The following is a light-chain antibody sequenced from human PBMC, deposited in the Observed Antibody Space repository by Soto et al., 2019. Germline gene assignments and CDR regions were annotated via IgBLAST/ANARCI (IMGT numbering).Light chain of an antibody. CDR2: RNS. Sequence: SLLSQPPSVSESPGQRVTISCPRPNPNIGAGYDVRWYQQLPGTAPKLLFYRNSNRTSGVPDRFSGSKSGTSASLAITGLQAEDEADYYCQSYDSSLSGYVFGTGTKVTVL. CDR1: NPNIGAGYD. J-gene: IGLJ1*01. V-gene: IGLV1-40*01. CDR3: QSYDSSLSGYV.